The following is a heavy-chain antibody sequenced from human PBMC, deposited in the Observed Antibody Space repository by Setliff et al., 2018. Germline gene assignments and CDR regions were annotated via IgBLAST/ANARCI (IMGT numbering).Heavy chain of an antibody. CDR2: LYDDGSK. J-gene: IGHJ6*03. CDR1: GLTVSAND. CDR3: ARVVRGRFDAYYYYMDV. Sequence: SLRLSCAASGLTVSANDMSWVRQAPGKGLEWISLLYDDGSKFYADSVKGRFTISRDNSKITLYLQMNTLRVEDTAVYYCARVVRGRFDAYYYYMDVWGTGTTVTVSS. D-gene: IGHD3-10*02. V-gene: IGHV3-53*01.